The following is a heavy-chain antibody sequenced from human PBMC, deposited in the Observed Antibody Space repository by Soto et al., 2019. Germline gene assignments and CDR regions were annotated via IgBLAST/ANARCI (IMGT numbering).Heavy chain of an antibody. D-gene: IGHD6-13*01. CDR1: GGTFSSSE. CDR3: AIPNTRSGSSWYWN. J-gene: IGHJ4*01. CDR2: VIPIFGTA. Sequence: AAGKVCCKASGGTFSSSEITCVRQAPGQGLEWMGGVIPIFGTANYAQKFQGRVTITADESTSTAYMELSSLRSEDTAVYYCAIPNTRSGSSWYWNCAQGALVPVSS. V-gene: IGHV1-69*13.